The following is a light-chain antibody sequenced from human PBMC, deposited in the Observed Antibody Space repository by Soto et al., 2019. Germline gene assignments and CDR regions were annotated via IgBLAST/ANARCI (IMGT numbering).Light chain of an antibody. V-gene: IGLV2-8*01. CDR3: NSYVTSNVVV. J-gene: IGLJ2*01. CDR1: RDDVGGYNY. Sequence: QAVLTQPPSASGSPGQSVTISCTATRDDVGGYNYVSWYQQHPGKAPRLLIYEVNRRPSGVPARFSGSKSGNTASLTVSGLQVEDEAVYYCNSYVTSNVVVFGGGTKLPVL. CDR2: EVN.